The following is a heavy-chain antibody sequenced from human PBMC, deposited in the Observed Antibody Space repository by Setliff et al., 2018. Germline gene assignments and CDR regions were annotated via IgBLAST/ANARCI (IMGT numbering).Heavy chain of an antibody. D-gene: IGHD3-10*01. Sequence: ASVKVSCKASGYSLTRYYMHWVRQAPGQGLEWMGIINPGGGSASYAEKFQGRVTMTRDTSTSTFYTDSVKGRFIIYRDSSKNTLYIQMNSLRAEDTAVYYCAKPRVELRWGFESWGQGTLVTVSS. V-gene: IGHV1-46*01. CDR2: INPGGGSA. CDR1: GYSLTRYY. CDR3: NTLYIQMNSLRAEDTAVYYCAKPRVELRWGFES. J-gene: IGHJ4*02.